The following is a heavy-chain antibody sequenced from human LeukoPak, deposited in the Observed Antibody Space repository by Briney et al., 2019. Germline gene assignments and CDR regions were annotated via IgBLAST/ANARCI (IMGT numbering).Heavy chain of an antibody. CDR1: GYTFTIYG. CDR2: ISAYSGNT. J-gene: IGHJ4*02. Sequence: GASVKVSCKASGYTFTIYGISWVRQAPGQGLEWMGWISAYSGNTNYAQNLQGRVTMTPDTSTNTAYMELRSLRSDDTAVYYCARDPEGTGPRIHWGQGTLVTVSS. V-gene: IGHV1-18*01. D-gene: IGHD3/OR15-3a*01. CDR3: ARDPEGTGPRIH.